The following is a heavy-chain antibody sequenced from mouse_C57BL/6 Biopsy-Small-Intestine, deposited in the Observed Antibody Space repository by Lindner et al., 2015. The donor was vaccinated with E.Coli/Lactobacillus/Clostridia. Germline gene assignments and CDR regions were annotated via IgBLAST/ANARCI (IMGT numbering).Heavy chain of an antibody. CDR2: MNPNSGDT. CDR3: ARVIDAELIFDP. Sequence: SVKVSCKASGYTFTSFDFNWVRQATGQGLEWMGWMNPNSGDTGYSPKFQGRVTMTRDTSISTAYLELSSLTFEDTAVYYCARVIDAELIFDPRGQGTLVTVSS. V-gene: IGHV1S130*01. J-gene: IGHJ4*01. CDR1: GYTFTSFD.